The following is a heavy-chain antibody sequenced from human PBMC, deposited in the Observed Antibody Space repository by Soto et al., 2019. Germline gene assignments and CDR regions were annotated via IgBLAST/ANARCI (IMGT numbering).Heavy chain of an antibody. D-gene: IGHD3-10*01. CDR3: ARDGGGYGSGSYYPNV. Sequence: PGGSLRLSCAASGFTFSSYEMNWVRQAPGKGLEWVSYISSSGSTIYYADSVKGRFTISRDNAKNSLYLQMNSLRAEDTAVYYCARDGGGYGSGSYYPNVWGHGTTVTVSS. V-gene: IGHV3-48*03. J-gene: IGHJ6*02. CDR1: GFTFSSYE. CDR2: ISSSGSTI.